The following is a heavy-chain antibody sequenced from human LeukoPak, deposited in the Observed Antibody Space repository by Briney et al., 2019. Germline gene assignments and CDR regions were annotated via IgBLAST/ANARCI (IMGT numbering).Heavy chain of an antibody. D-gene: IGHD3-3*01. CDR1: GNKLNEFW. CDR3: ARRMRRAWSCDLWSFDY. CDR2: IQIADSET. J-gene: IGHJ4*02. V-gene: IGHV5-51*01. Sequence: GESLKISCQASGNKLNEFWDGWARQVPGKGLEWIGMIQIADSETTYSPYFQGQVTISANTSLNTAQLKWNSHMASDSARYYGARRMRRAWSCDLWSFDYWGQGTLVSVSS.